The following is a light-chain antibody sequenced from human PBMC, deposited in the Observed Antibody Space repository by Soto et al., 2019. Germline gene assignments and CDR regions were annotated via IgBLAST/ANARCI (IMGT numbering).Light chain of an antibody. V-gene: IGKV3-11*01. CDR1: QSVRSS. CDR3: QQYGSSSWT. J-gene: IGKJ1*01. Sequence: IVLTQSPASLSFSPGERATLSCRASQSVRSSLAWYQQQPVQAPRLLIYDASNRATGIPARFSGSGSGTDFTLTISSLEPKDFAVYYCQQYGSSSWTFGQGTKVDIK. CDR2: DAS.